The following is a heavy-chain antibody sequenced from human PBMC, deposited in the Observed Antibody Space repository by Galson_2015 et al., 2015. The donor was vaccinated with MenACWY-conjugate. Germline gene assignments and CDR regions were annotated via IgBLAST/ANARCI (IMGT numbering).Heavy chain of an antibody. Sequence: ETLSLTCTVSGGSINSYYWSWIRQPPGKGLEWIGYMYYSGSTNYNPSLKSRVTISVDTSKNQFSLTMTSVTAADTAVYYCARGVKLAAMAGYWGQGPLVSGSS. V-gene: IGHV4-59*01. D-gene: IGHD5-18*01. CDR2: MYYSGST. J-gene: IGHJ4*02. CDR1: GGSINSYY. CDR3: ARGVKLAAMAGY.